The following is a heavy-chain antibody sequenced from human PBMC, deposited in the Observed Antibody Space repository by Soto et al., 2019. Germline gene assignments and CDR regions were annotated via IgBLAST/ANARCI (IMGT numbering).Heavy chain of an antibody. J-gene: IGHJ2*01. CDR1: GFSLSNARMG. D-gene: IGHD3-9*01. CDR3: ARIPEGGWYYDILSGYWYFDL. CDR2: IFSNDKK. V-gene: IGHV2-26*01. Sequence: SGPTLVNPTETLTLTCTVSGFSLSNARMGVSWIRQPPGKALEWLAHIFSNDKKSYSTYLKSRLTISKDTSKSKVVLTMTNMDPVDTATYYCARIPEGGWYYDILSGYWYFDLWGRGTLVTVSS.